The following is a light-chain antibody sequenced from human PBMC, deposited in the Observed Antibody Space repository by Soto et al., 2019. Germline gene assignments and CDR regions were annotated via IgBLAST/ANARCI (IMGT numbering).Light chain of an antibody. V-gene: IGKV3-20*01. J-gene: IGKJ4*01. CDR1: QTVSGSY. Sequence: EIVLTQSPGTVSLSPGETASLSCRASQTVSGSYLAWYQQKPGQAPRLLIYGTTTRATGVPDRFSGGGSGTALSLTVRGLEPEDSASYKCQQHDTSTPNFGGGTKLEIK. CDR2: GTT. CDR3: QQHDTSTPN.